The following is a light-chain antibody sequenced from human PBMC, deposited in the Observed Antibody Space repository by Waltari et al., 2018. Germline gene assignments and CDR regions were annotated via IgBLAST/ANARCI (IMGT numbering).Light chain of an antibody. J-gene: IGLJ3*02. CDR2: DVI. V-gene: IGLV2-14*03. CDR3: TSYESGGTWV. Sequence: QSALTQPASVSGPPGKSITISCTGTSSDIGGYNYVSWYQQHPGKAPTVMIYDVITRPSGVSNRFSGSKSGNTASLTISGLQADDEADYYCTSYESGGTWVFGGGTKVTV. CDR1: SSDIGGYNY.